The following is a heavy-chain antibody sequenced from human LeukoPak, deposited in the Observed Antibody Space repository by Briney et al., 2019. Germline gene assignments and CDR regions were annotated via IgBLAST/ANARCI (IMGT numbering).Heavy chain of an antibody. CDR2: IRYDGSNK. CDR1: GFTFDGYA. V-gene: IGHV3-30*04. D-gene: IGHD2-15*01. J-gene: IGHJ4*02. Sequence: GRSLRLSCAASGFTFDGYAMHWVRQAPGKGLEWVAFIRYDGSNKYYADSVKGRFTISRDNSKNTLYLQMNSLRAEDTAVYYCARSADIVVVVAATIIPYFDYWGQGTLVTVSS. CDR3: ARSADIVVVVAATIIPYFDY.